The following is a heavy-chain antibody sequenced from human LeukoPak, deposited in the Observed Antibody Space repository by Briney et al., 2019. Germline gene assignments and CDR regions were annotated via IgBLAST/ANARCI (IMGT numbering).Heavy chain of an antibody. CDR2: IYRSGST. CDR3: GRGGITGTTSLDY. CDR1: GGAISSHS. Sequence: SETLSLTCTVPGGAISSHSWNWIRQPAGKGLEWIGRIYRSGSTNYNPSLKSRVTMSVDTSKNQFTLKLTSVTAADTAMYYCGRGGITGTTSLDYWGQGTLVTVS. J-gene: IGHJ4*02. D-gene: IGHD1-20*01. V-gene: IGHV4-4*07.